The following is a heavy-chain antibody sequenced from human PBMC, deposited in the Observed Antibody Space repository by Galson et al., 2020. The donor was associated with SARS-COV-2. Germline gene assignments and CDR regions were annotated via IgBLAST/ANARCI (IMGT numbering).Heavy chain of an antibody. Sequence: ETSETLSLTCAVSGGSIRSGRYSWSWIRHPPGTGLEGVGHTYQSGSTYYNPSLRSRITISVDRTKNQFSLKLSAVTAADTAVYYGARGGTCYDFWSGYVDPWGQGTLVTVSS. CDR1: GGSIRSGRYS. J-gene: IGHJ5*02. CDR2: TYQSGST. D-gene: IGHD3-3*01. V-gene: IGHV4-30-2*01. CDR3: ARGGTCYDFWSGYVDP.